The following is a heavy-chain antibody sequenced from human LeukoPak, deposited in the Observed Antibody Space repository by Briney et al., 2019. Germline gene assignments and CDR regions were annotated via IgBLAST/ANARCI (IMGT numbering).Heavy chain of an antibody. V-gene: IGHV3-64*01. J-gene: IGHJ6*02. D-gene: IGHD1-26*01. Sequence: SGGSLRLSCAASGFTFSNAWMSWVRQAPGKGLEYVSSISTNGGSTNYANSVKGRFTISRDNSKNTLYLQMGSLRAEDMAVYYCARDGGGSPSYYYYGMDVWGQGTTVTVSS. CDR1: GFTFSNAW. CDR3: ARDGGGSPSYYYYGMDV. CDR2: ISTNGGST.